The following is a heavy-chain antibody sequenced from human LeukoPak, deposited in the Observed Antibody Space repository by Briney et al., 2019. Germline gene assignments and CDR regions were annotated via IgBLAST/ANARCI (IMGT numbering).Heavy chain of an antibody. CDR3: ARDLYSSAYSPFDY. J-gene: IGHJ4*02. D-gene: IGHD6-19*01. Sequence: SETLSLTCTVSDGSISSSSYYWGWIRQPPGKGLEWIGNIYYSGSTYYNPSLKSRVTISLDTSKNQFSLKLSSVTAADTAVYYCARDLYSSAYSPFDYWGQGTLVTVST. CDR1: DGSISSSSYY. V-gene: IGHV4-39*07. CDR2: IYYSGST.